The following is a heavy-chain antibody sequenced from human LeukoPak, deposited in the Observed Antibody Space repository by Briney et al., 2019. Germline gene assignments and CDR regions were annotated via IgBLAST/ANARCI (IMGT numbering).Heavy chain of an antibody. V-gene: IGHV1-2*02. CDR2: INPNSGGT. J-gene: IGHJ4*02. CDR1: GYTFTGYY. Sequence: GASVKVSCKASGYTFTGYYMHWVRQAPGQGLEWMGWINPNSGGTNYAQKFQGRVTMTRDTSISTAYMELSRLRSDDTAVYYCARVRILYWNEKSDYWGQGTLVTVSS. CDR3: ARVRILYWNEKSDY. D-gene: IGHD2-8*02.